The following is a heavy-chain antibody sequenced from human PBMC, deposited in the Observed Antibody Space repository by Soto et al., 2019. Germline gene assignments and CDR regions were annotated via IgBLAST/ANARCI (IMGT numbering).Heavy chain of an antibody. Sequence: EVQLVESGGGLVKPGGSLRLSCAASGFTFSNYNMNWVRQAPGKGLEWVSSISSSSTFKNYADSVKGRFTISRDNDKNSVYLHMSSLGAEDMAVYYCARDPPLSMIVVVGVDDFWGQGTLVTVSS. CDR2: ISSSSTFK. D-gene: IGHD3-22*01. CDR1: GFTFSNYN. CDR3: ARDPPLSMIVVVGVDDF. V-gene: IGHV3-21*02. J-gene: IGHJ4*02.